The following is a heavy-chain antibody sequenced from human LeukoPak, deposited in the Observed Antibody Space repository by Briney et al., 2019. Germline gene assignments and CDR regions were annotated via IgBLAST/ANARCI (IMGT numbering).Heavy chain of an antibody. D-gene: IGHD3-22*01. CDR3: TKGYYEPFDS. Sequence: SETLSLTCTVSGASVNSYYWDWIRQPPGKGLEWIGCISDSGRTYYNPSLKSRVTISLGTSNNQFSLRLTSVTAADSAMYYCTKGYYEPFDSWGQGSLVTVSS. CDR2: ISDSGRT. CDR1: GASVNSYY. J-gene: IGHJ4*02. V-gene: IGHV4-59*02.